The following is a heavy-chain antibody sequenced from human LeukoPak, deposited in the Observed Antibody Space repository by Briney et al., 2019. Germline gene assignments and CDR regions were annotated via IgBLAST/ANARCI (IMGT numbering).Heavy chain of an antibody. CDR3: ASPTAHQRPPPRDD. CDR1: GGSFSGYY. D-gene: IGHD6-25*01. Sequence: PSETLSLTCAVYGGSFSGYYWSWIRQPPGKGLEWIGEINHSGSTNYNPSLKSRVTISVDTSKNQFSLKLSSVTAADTALYYCASPTAHQRPPPRDDWGEKTQVTVS. V-gene: IGHV4-34*01. J-gene: IGHJ4*02. CDR2: INHSGST.